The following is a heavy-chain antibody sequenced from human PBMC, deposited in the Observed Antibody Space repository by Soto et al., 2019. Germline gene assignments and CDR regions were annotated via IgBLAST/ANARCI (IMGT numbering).Heavy chain of an antibody. V-gene: IGHV3-74*01. J-gene: IGHJ4*02. CDR1: GFSFSGFW. Sequence: GGSLRLSCAASGFSFSGFWTHWVRQAPGKGLVWVSRMFTDVSTTYYADSVKGRFTISRDNAKSTLYLQMNSLRDEDTAVYYCVRGNTGHGNFDSWGQGTLVTVSS. CDR2: MFTDVSTT. D-gene: IGHD1-1*01. CDR3: VRGNTGHGNFDS.